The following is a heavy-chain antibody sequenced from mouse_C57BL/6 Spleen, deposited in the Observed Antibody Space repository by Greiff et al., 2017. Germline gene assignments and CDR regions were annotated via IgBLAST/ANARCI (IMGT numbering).Heavy chain of an antibody. CDR3: ASRTGTNAMDY. D-gene: IGHD4-1*01. V-gene: IGHV1-50*01. CDR2: IDPSDSYT. Sequence: QVQLQQPGAELVKPGASVKLSCKASGYTFTSYWMQWVKQRPGQGLEWIGEIDPSDSYTNYNQKFKGKATLTVDTSSSTAYMQLSSLTSEDSAVYYCASRTGTNAMDYWGQGTSVTVSS. CDR1: GYTFTSYW. J-gene: IGHJ4*01.